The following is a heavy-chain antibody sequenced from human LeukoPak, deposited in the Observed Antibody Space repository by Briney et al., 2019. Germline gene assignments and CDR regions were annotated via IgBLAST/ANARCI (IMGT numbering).Heavy chain of an antibody. Sequence: GGSLRLSCAASGFTFSSYAITWVRQAPGKGLEWVSSISSSGTYKYYADSVKGRFTISRENAKNSLYLQMNSLRAGDTAVYYCARGGGGSGSYPYYFDYWGQGTLVTVSS. CDR1: GFTFSSYA. CDR3: ARGGGGSGSYPYYFDY. V-gene: IGHV3-21*01. J-gene: IGHJ4*02. D-gene: IGHD3-10*01. CDR2: ISSSGTYK.